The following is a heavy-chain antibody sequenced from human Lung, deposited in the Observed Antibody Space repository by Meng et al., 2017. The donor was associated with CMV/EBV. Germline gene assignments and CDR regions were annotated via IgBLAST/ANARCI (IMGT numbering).Heavy chain of an antibody. V-gene: IGHV4-30-4*01. J-gene: IGHJ4*02. CDR3: ARVGGCSGGGCYHRLFDY. CDR2: IYYTGST. D-gene: IGHD2-15*01. Sequence: SVPGMVTPLQTPSPTFTVSGGAISGGDYYWSGIRQPPGKGLGWIGYIYYTGSTYYTPSLKSRVIRSADTSKNQFSLKLISVTAADTAVYYCARVGGCSGGGCYHRLFDYWGQGTLVTVSS. CDR1: GGAISGGDYY.